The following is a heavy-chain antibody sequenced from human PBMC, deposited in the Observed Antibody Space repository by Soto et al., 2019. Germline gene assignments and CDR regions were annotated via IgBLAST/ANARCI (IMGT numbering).Heavy chain of an antibody. CDR2: IYYSGST. V-gene: IGHV4-39*01. Sequence: QLQLQESGPGLVKPSETLSLTCTVSGGSISSSSYYWGWIRQPPGKGLEWIGSIYYSGSTYYNPSLKSRVTISVDTSKNQFSLKLSAVTAADTAVYYCARHPSYGDELDYWGQGTLVTVSS. CDR3: ARHPSYGDELDY. D-gene: IGHD4-17*01. J-gene: IGHJ4*02. CDR1: GGSISSSSYY.